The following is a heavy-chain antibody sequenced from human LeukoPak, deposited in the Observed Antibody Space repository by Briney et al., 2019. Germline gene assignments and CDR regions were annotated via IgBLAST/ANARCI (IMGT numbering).Heavy chain of an antibody. D-gene: IGHD6-13*01. J-gene: IGHJ4*02. Sequence: ASVKVSCKASGYIFTSFYIHWVRQVPGQGLEWMGIIDPSGGTTTYAQKFQGGVIMTADTSTNTVYLELSSLKSEDTAVYYCARDMEQQLAPFDYWGQGTLVTVSS. CDR2: IDPSGGTT. V-gene: IGHV1-46*01. CDR3: ARDMEQQLAPFDY. CDR1: GYIFTSFY.